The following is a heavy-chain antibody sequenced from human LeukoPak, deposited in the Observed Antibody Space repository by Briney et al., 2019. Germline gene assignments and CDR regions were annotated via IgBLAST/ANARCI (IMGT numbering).Heavy chain of an antibody. CDR3: ARDTPPQTYYDFWSGYYKSGMDV. CDR1: GYTFTSYY. CDR2: INPGGDST. D-gene: IGHD3-3*01. Sequence: GASVKVSCKASGYTFTSYYMHWVRQAPGQGLEWMGIINPGGDSTNYAQKLQGRVTMTTDTSTSTAYMELRSLRSDDTAVYYCARDTPPQTYYDFWSGYYKSGMDVWGQGTTVTVSS. V-gene: IGHV1-46*01. J-gene: IGHJ6*02.